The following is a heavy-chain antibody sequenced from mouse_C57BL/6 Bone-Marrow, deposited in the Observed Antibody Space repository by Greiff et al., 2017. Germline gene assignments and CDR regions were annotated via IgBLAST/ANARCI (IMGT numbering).Heavy chain of an antibody. V-gene: IGHV14-2*01. CDR3: ARNPITTRVRWYFDV. CDR2: IDPEDGET. Sequence: DVKLQESGAELVKPGASVKLSCTASGFNIKDYYMHWVKQRTEQGLEWIGRIDPEDGETKYAPKFQGKATITADTSSNTAYLQLSSLTYEDTAGYYCARNPITTRVRWYFDVWGTGTTVTVSS. D-gene: IGHD1-1*01. CDR1: GFNIKDYY. J-gene: IGHJ1*03.